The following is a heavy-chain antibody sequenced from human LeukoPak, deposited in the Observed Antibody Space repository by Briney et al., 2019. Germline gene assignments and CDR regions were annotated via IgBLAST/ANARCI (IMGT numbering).Heavy chain of an antibody. CDR2: ISSSSSTI. CDR3: ARRVPYYYDSSGFDP. Sequence: GGSLRLSCAASGFTFSSYSMNWVRQAPGKGLEWVSYISSSSSTIYYADSVKGRFTISRDNAKNSLYLQMNSLRAEDTAVYYCARRVPYYYDSSGFDPWGQGTLVTVSS. V-gene: IGHV3-48*01. J-gene: IGHJ5*02. CDR1: GFTFSSYS. D-gene: IGHD3-22*01.